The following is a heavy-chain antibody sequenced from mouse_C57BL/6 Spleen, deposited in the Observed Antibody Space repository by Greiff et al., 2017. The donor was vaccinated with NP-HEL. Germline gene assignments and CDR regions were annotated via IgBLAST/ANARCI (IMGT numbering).Heavy chain of an antibody. Sequence: EVNVVESGGGLVQPGGSMKLSCVASGFTFSNYWMNWVRQSPGKGLEWVAQIRLKSDNYATHYAESVKGRFTISRDDSKSSVYLQMNNLRAEDTGIYYCTRGYFDVWGTGTTVTVSS. CDR2: IRLKSDNYAT. J-gene: IGHJ1*03. CDR3: TRGYFDV. CDR1: GFTFSNYW. V-gene: IGHV6-3*01.